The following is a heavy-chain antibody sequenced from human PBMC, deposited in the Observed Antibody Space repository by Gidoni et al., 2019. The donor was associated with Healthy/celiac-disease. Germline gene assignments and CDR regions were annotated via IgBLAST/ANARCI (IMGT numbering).Heavy chain of an antibody. D-gene: IGHD5-18*01. CDR3: ATSASVDTAMATYYYYYMDV. Sequence: QVQLQESGPGLVKPSETLSLTCPVSGGSISSYYWSWIRQPPGKGLEWIGYIYYSGSTNYNPSLKSRVTISVDTSKNQFSLKLSSVTAADTAVYYCATSASVDTAMATYYYYYMDVWGKGTTVTVSS. CDR1: GGSISSYY. J-gene: IGHJ6*03. CDR2: IYYSGST. V-gene: IGHV4-59*01.